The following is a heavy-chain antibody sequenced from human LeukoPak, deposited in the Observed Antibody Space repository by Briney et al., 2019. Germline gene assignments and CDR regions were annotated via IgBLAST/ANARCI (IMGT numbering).Heavy chain of an antibody. D-gene: IGHD6-13*01. V-gene: IGHV3-23*01. CDR2: ISGSGDNT. Sequence: GGSLRLSCAASGFTFSSYAMSWVRQPPGKGLEWVSGISGSGDNTYYADSVKGRFTISRDNSKKTLYLHLNSLRVEDAAVYYCAKCRAAAGYGMDVWGQGTTVTVSS. CDR1: GFTFSSYA. CDR3: AKCRAAAGYGMDV. J-gene: IGHJ6*02.